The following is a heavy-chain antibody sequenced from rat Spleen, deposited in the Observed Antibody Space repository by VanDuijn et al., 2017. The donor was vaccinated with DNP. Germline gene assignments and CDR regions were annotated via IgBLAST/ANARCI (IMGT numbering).Heavy chain of an antibody. V-gene: IGHV5-31*01. CDR3: ARGNYPGINTFDY. J-gene: IGHJ2*01. CDR2: ISISGGST. D-gene: IGHD1-4*01. CDR1: GFSLTSYG. Sequence: VQLQESGPGLVQPSQTLSLTCTVSGFSLTSYGVSWVRQPPGKGLEWVASISISGGSTYYPDSVKGRFTISRDDAKSGLYLQMNSLKSEDTATYYCARGNYPGINTFDYWGQGVMVTVSS.